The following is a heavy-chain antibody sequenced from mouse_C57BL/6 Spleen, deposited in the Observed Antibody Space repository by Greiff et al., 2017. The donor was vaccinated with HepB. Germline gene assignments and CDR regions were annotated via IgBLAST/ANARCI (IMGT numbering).Heavy chain of an antibody. V-gene: IGHV1-26*01. D-gene: IGHD2-2*01. J-gene: IGHJ1*03. CDR3: AGGYYWYFDV. Sequence: VQLQQSGPELVKPGASVKISCKASGYTFTDYYMNWVKQSHGKSLEWIGDINPNNGGTSYNQKFKGKATLTVDKSSSTAYMELRSLTSEDSAVYYCAGGYYWYFDVWGTGTTVTVSS. CDR1: GYTFTDYY. CDR2: INPNNGGT.